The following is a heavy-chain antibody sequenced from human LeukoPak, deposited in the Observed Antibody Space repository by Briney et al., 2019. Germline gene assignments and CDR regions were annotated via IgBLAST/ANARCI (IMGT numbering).Heavy chain of an antibody. D-gene: IGHD4-11*01. Sequence: ASVKVSCKASGYTFTGYYIHWVRQAPGQGPEWMGGIIPIFGTANYAQKFQGRVTITRNTSISTAYMELSSLRSEDTAVYYCARVSVDLDRSNYNYYYYYYMDVWGKGTTVTVSS. J-gene: IGHJ6*03. CDR2: IIPIFGTA. V-gene: IGHV1-8*03. CDR1: GYTFTGYY. CDR3: ARVSVDLDRSNYNYYYYYYMDV.